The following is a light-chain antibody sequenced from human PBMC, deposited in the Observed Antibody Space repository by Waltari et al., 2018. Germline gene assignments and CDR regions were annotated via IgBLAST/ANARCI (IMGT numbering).Light chain of an antibody. Sequence: QSALTQPASVSGSPGQSITISCTGSRSDIGDYNYVSWYQQHPGNAPKLIIYEIHNRPSGVSSRFSGSKSCTTASLTISGLQTEDEADYFCSSYTSSTLNVFGSGTRVTVL. J-gene: IGLJ1*01. CDR2: EIH. CDR1: RSDIGDYNY. V-gene: IGLV2-14*03. CDR3: SSYTSSTLNV.